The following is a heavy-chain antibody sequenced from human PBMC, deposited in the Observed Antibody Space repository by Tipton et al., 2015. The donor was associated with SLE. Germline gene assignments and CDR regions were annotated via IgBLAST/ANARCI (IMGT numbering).Heavy chain of an antibody. J-gene: IGHJ4*02. CDR2: ISGHGANT. CDR1: GFTFSSYL. D-gene: IGHD3-16*01. V-gene: IGHV3-23*01. CDR3: AKDRVWGSLFQFNY. Sequence: GSLRLSCAASGFTFSSYLMHWVRQAPGKGLEWVSGISGHGANTYYGDSVKGRFTVSRDNSKNTLYLQMDSLRIEDTAIYYCAKDRVWGSLFQFNYWGQGTLVTVSA.